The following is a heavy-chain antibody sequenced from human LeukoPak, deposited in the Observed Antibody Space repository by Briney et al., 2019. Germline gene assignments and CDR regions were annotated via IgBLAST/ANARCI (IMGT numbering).Heavy chain of an antibody. CDR2: LYSDSNT. D-gene: IGHD1-14*01. J-gene: IGHJ4*02. CDR3: ARGVEPLAANTLAY. Sequence: PGGSLRLSCAASGFTVITNDMTWVRQAPGKGLEWVSVLYSDSNTKYADSVQGRFTISRDNSKNTLYLEMNSLSPDDTAVYYCARGVEPLAANTLAYWGQGTL. V-gene: IGHV3-53*01. CDR1: GFTVITND.